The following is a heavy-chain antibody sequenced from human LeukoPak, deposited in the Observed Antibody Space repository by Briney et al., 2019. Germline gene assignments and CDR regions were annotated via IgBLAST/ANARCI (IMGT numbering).Heavy chain of an antibody. D-gene: IGHD2-21*01. Sequence: PSETLSLTCTVSGGSIDTSNYYWGWIRQPPGKGLEWIGSIYYSGSTYYNPSLKSRVTISVDTSKNQFSLKLSSVTAADTAVHYCARPCIHSWASYAFDIWGQGTMVTVSS. CDR2: IYYSGST. CDR1: GGSIDTSNYY. V-gene: IGHV4-39*01. J-gene: IGHJ3*02. CDR3: ARPCIHSWASYAFDI.